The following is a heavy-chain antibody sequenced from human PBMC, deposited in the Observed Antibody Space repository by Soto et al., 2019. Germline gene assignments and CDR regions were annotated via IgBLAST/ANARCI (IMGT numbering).Heavy chain of an antibody. V-gene: IGHV3-30-3*01. D-gene: IGHD3-10*01. CDR2: ISYDGSNK. CDR3: ARDLTGDYGSSWDSYFDY. CDR1: GFTFSRYV. Sequence: HVQLVESGGGVVQPGRSLRLSCSASGFTFSRYVMHWVRQAPGKGLEWVAVISYDGSNKYYADSVKGRFTISRDSSKNRLYLKMNSLRAEDPAVYFCARDLTGDYGSSWDSYFDYWGQGTLVTVSS. J-gene: IGHJ4*02.